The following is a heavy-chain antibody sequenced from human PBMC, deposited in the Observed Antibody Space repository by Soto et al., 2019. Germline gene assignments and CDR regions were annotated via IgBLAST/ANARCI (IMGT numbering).Heavy chain of an antibody. J-gene: IGHJ6*02. D-gene: IGHD3-9*01. CDR3: ATRYFDWLPNYCGMGV. Sequence: PGGSLRLSCAASGFTVSSNYMSWVRQAPGKGLEWVSVIYSGGSTYYADSVKGRFTISRDDSKNTLYLQMNSLRAEDTAVYYCATRYFDWLPNYCGMGVWGQGSTVTVSS. CDR2: IYSGGST. CDR1: GFTVSSNY. V-gene: IGHV3-53*01.